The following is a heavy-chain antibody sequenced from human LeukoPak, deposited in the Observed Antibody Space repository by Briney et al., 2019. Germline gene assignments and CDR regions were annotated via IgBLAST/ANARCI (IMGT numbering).Heavy chain of an antibody. J-gene: IGHJ3*02. D-gene: IGHD2-21*02. CDR2: ISP. V-gene: IGHV1-18*04. Sequence: ASVKVSCKASGYTFSQYGISWVRQAPGQGLEWMGWISPLQKIEGRVTLTTDTFTSTVYMEMRSLRSDDTAVYYCARGMSYCGGDCYQNAFDIWGQGTMVTVSS. CDR1: GYTFSQYG. CDR3: ARGMSYCGGDCYQNAFDI.